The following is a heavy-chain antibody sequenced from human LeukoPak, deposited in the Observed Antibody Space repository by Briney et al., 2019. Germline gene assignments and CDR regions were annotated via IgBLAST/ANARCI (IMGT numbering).Heavy chain of an antibody. D-gene: IGHD3-22*01. V-gene: IGHV4-39*01. CDR1: NGSIITSSYY. CDR2: IYYRGRP. Sequence: SETLSLTCTVSNGSIITSSYYWGWLRQPPGKGLEWIVSIYYRGRPYYNPSLKIRVTISADTSKNQFSLNLSSVTASDTAVYYCARQKILDDNYDSSGYYVDQWGQGSLVTVSS. J-gene: IGHJ4*02. CDR3: ARQKILDDNYDSSGYYVDQ.